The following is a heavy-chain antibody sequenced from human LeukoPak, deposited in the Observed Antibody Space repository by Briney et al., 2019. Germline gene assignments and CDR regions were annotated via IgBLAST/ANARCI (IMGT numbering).Heavy chain of an antibody. CDR3: ARDHYYGSGSLYYYYYYYMDV. CDR2: IYTSGST. CDR1: GGSISSGSYY. D-gene: IGHD3-10*01. V-gene: IGHV4-61*02. J-gene: IGHJ6*03. Sequence: SQTLSLTCTVSGGSISSGSYYWSWIRQPAGKGLEWIGRIYTSGSTNYNPSLKSRVTMSVDTSKNQFSLKLSSVTAADTAVYYCARDHYYGSGSLYYYYYYYMDVWGKGTTVTVSS.